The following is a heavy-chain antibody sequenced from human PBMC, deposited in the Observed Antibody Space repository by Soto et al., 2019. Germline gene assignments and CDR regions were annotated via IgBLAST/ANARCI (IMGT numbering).Heavy chain of an antibody. CDR2: IYHAGSV. Sequence: KPSETLSLTCAVSGYSIASGYYWAWIRQSPGKGLEWIGSIYHAGSVYYNPSLNSRVAVSLDTPKNHFSLKLTSVTAADTAVYYCARTFDYYGMDVWGQGTTVTVSS. V-gene: IGHV4-38-2*01. J-gene: IGHJ6*02. CDR1: GYSIASGYY. CDR3: ARTFDYYGMDV.